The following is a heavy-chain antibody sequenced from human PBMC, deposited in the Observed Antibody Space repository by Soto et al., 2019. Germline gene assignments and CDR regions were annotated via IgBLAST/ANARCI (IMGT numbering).Heavy chain of an antibody. D-gene: IGHD5-18*01. CDR2: ISSSSSYI. Sequence: EVQLVESGGGLVKPGGSLRLSCAASGFTFSSYSMNWVRQAPGKGLEWVSSISSSSSYIYYADSVKGRFTISRDNAKNSLYLQMNSLRAEDTAVYYCARVNSYGHYYYYYGMDVWGQGTTVTVSS. CDR1: GFTFSSYS. V-gene: IGHV3-21*01. J-gene: IGHJ6*02. CDR3: ARVNSYGHYYYYYGMDV.